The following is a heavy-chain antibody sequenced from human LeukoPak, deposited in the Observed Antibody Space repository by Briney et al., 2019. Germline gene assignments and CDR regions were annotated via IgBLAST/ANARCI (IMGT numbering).Heavy chain of an antibody. V-gene: IGHV4-30-4*01. J-gene: IGHJ4*02. CDR3: ARDQGRGVILGY. CDR1: GGSISSGDYY. D-gene: IGHD3-10*01. CDR2: NYYSGST. Sequence: PSQTLSLTCTVSGGSISSGDYYWSWIRQPPGKGLEWSGYNYYSGSTYYNPSLNSRVTISVDTSKNQFSLKLSSVTAADTAVYYCARDQGRGVILGYWGQGTLVTVSS.